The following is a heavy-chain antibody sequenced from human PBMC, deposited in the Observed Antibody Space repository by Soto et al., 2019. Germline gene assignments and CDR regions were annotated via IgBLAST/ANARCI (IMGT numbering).Heavy chain of an antibody. Sequence: QITLKESGPTLVKPTQTLTLTCTFSGFSLTTSGVGVGWIRQPPGKALEWLALIYWDDDKRYRPSLQSRLTITKDTSKNPVVLTMTNMDPVDTGTYYCAHSRYDYGEYWFDPWGQGTLVTVSS. J-gene: IGHJ5*02. CDR3: AHSRYDYGEYWFDP. CDR1: GFSLTTSGVG. V-gene: IGHV2-5*02. CDR2: IYWDDDK. D-gene: IGHD4-17*01.